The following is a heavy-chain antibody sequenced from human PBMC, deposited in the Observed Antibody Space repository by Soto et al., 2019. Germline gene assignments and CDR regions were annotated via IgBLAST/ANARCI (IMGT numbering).Heavy chain of an antibody. V-gene: IGHV3-7*03. Sequence: PGGSLRLSCAASGFTFSSYWMSWVRQAPGKGLEWVANIKQDGSEKYYVDSVKGRFTISRDNAKNSLYLQMNSLRAEDTAVYYCARFPLRPDRKYYYYYYGMDVWGQGTTVTVSS. CDR3: ARFPLRPDRKYYYYYYGMDV. CDR2: IKQDGSEK. CDR1: GFTFSSYW. D-gene: IGHD2-15*01. J-gene: IGHJ6*02.